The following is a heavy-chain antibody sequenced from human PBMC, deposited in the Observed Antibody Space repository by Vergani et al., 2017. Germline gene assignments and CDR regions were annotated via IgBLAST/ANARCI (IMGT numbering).Heavy chain of an antibody. V-gene: IGHV4-39*02. CDR2: IYYSGST. CDR1: GGSISSSSYY. CDR3: AREITIFGVVIGHYYGMDV. J-gene: IGHJ6*02. Sequence: QLQLQESGPGLVKPSETLSLTCTVSGGSISSSSYYWGWIRQPPGKGLEWIGSIYYSGSTYYNPSLKSRVTISVDTSNNQFSLKLSSVTAADTAVYYCAREITIFGVVIGHYYGMDVWGQGTTVTVSS. D-gene: IGHD3-3*01.